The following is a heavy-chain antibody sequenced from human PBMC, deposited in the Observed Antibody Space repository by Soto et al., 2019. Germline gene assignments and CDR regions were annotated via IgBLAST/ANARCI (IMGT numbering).Heavy chain of an antibody. CDR1: GGSISSSSYY. V-gene: IGHV4-39*01. CDR3: TIAAAGRSWYYYDSSGYLAFDY. J-gene: IGHJ4*02. Sequence: SETLSLICTVSGGSISSSSYYWGWIRQPPGKGLEWIGSIYYSGSTYYNPSLKSRVTISVDTSKNQFSLKLSSVTAADTAVYYCTIAAAGRSWYYYDSSGYLAFDYWGQGTLVTVSS. CDR2: IYYSGST. D-gene: IGHD3-22*01.